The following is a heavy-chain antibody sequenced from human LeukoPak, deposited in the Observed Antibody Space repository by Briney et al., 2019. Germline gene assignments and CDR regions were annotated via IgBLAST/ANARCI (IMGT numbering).Heavy chain of an antibody. V-gene: IGHV4-59*08. J-gene: IGHJ2*01. Sequence: PSETLSLTCTVSGGSISSYYWSWIRQPPGKGLEWIGYIYYSGSTNYNPSLKSRVTISIDTSKNQFSLKLNAVTAADTAVYYCARRTYFDLWGRGTLVTVSS. CDR1: GGSISSYY. CDR3: ARRTYFDL. CDR2: IYYSGST.